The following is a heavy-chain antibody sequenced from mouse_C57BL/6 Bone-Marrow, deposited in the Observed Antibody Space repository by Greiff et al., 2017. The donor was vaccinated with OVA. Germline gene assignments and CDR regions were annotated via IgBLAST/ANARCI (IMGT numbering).Heavy chain of an antibody. CDR2: IDPSDSYT. CDR1: GYTFTSYW. V-gene: IGHV1-69*01. Sequence: QVQLQQPGAELVMPGASVKLSCKASGYTFTSYWMHWVKQRPGQGLEWIGEIDPSDSYTNYNQKFKGKSTLTVDKSSSPAYLPLSSLTSEDSAVYYCAKDYGSSDWYFDVWGTGTTVTVSS. J-gene: IGHJ1*03. D-gene: IGHD1-1*01. CDR3: AKDYGSSDWYFDV.